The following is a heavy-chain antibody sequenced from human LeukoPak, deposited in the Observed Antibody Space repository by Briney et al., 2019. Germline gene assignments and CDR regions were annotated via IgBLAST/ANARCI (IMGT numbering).Heavy chain of an antibody. J-gene: IGHJ5*02. D-gene: IGHD6-13*01. CDR3: ARALVRGWFDP. CDR2: INWSGGST. V-gene: IGHV3-20*04. CDR1: GFTLDDYG. Sequence: PGGSLRLSCAASGFTLDDYGMSWVRHAPGKGLEWGSGINWSGGSTGSADSVKGRFTISRDNAKNSLYLQMNSLRAEDTALYYCARALVRGWFDPWGQGTLVTVSS.